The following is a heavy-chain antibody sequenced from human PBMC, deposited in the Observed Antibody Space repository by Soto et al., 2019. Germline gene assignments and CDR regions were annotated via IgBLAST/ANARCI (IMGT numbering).Heavy chain of an antibody. Sequence: ASETLSLTCTVSGGSISSYYWSWIRQPPGKGLEWIGYIYYSGSTNYNPSLRSRVTISVDTSKNQFSLKLTSVTAADTALYYCARANGGGNWFDPWGQGTLVTVSS. V-gene: IGHV4-59*01. D-gene: IGHD4-17*01. J-gene: IGHJ5*02. CDR1: GGSISSYY. CDR3: ARANGGGNWFDP. CDR2: IYYSGST.